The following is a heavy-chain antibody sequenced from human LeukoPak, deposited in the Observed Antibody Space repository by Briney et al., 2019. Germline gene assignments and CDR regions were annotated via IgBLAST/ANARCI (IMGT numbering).Heavy chain of an antibody. J-gene: IGHJ4*02. CDR3: ARDRSGSYDNFDY. CDR1: GYTFTGYY. CDR2: IIPIFGTA. D-gene: IGHD1-26*01. V-gene: IGHV1-69*06. Sequence: ASVKVSCKASGYTFTGYYMHWVRQAPGQGLEWMGGIIPIFGTANYAQKFQGRVTITADKSTSTAYMELSSLRSEDTAVYYCARDRSGSYDNFDYWGQGTLVTVSS.